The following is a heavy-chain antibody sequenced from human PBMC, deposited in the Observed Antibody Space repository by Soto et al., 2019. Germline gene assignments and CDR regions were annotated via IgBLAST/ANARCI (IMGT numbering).Heavy chain of an antibody. CDR2: IYYSGST. CDR3: ARDHSGYGGGWFDP. Sequence: SETLSLTCTVSGGSISSGGYYWSWIRQHPGKGLEWIGYIYYSGSTYYNPSLKSRVTISVDTSKNQFSLKLSSVTAADTAVYYCARDHSGYGGGWFDPWGQGTLVTVSS. D-gene: IGHD5-12*01. V-gene: IGHV4-31*03. CDR1: GGSISSGGYY. J-gene: IGHJ5*02.